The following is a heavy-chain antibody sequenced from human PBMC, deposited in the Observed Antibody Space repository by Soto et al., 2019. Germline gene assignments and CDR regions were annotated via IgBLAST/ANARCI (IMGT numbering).Heavy chain of an antibody. D-gene: IGHD4-17*01. CDR3: ARERSGDYGRGTFDI. CDR1: GDSVSNNSTA. V-gene: IGHV6-1*01. Sequence: SQTLSLTCAISGDSVSNNSTAWNWIRQSPSRGLEWLGRTYYRSKWYNDYAVSVKSRVIINPDPSKNQFSLQLNSVTPEDTAVYYCARERSGDYGRGTFDIWGQGTMVTVSS. CDR2: TYYRSKWYN. J-gene: IGHJ3*02.